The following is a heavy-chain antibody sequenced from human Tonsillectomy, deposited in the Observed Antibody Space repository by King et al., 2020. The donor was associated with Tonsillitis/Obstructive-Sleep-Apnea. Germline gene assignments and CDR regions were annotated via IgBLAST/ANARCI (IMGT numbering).Heavy chain of an antibody. CDR2: IYYSGST. Sequence: LQLQESGPGLVKPSETLSLTCTVSGGSISSGSYYWGWIRQPPGKGLEWIGSIYYSGSTYYNPSLKSRVTISVDTSKTQFSLKLSSVTAADTAVYYCARQWIVVVQAAFDYWGQGTQVTVSS. J-gene: IGHJ4*02. CDR3: ARQWIVVVQAAFDY. CDR1: GGSISSGSYY. V-gene: IGHV4-39*01. D-gene: IGHD2-2*01.